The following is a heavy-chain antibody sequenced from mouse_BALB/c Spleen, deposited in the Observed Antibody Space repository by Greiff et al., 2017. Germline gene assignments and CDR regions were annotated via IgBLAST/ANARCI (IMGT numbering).Heavy chain of an antibody. J-gene: IGHJ2*01. V-gene: IGHV14-3*02. CDR2: IDPVNGNT. CDR1: GFNIKDTY. CDR3: GYGTLDY. Sequence: VQLKESGAELVKPGASVKLSCTASGFNIKDTYMHWVKQRPEQGLEWIGRIDPVNGNTKYDPKFQGKATITADTSSNTAYLQLSSLTSEDTAVYYCGYGTLDYWGQGTTLTVSS. D-gene: IGHD2-1*01.